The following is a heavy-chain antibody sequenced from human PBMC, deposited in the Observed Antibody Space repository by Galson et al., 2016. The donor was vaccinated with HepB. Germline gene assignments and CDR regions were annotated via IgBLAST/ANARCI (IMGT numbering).Heavy chain of an antibody. V-gene: IGHV1-8*01. CDR2: MNPNTGST. CDR3: ARGSAWSHFDN. Sequence: SVKVSCKASGYTFASYDIHWVRQATGQGLEWMGWMNPNTGSTGYAQKFQGRVTMTRFSSITTAFMELSSLTSADTAVYYCARGSAWSHFDNWGQGTLVTVSS. D-gene: IGHD2-8*02. CDR1: GYTFASYD. J-gene: IGHJ4*02.